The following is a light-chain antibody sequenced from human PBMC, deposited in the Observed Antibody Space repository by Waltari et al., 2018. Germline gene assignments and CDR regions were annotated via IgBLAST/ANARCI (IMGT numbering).Light chain of an antibody. CDR2: AKN. J-gene: IGLJ2*01. Sequence: SSELTQDPAVSVALGQTVRIKCQGDSLRSYYASWYQQKPGQAPVLVMYAKNNRPSGIPDRFSGSRSGNTASLSITGAQAEDEADYYCNSRDRSGNHLVFGGGTTLTVL. CDR3: NSRDRSGNHLV. CDR1: SLRSYY. V-gene: IGLV3-19*01.